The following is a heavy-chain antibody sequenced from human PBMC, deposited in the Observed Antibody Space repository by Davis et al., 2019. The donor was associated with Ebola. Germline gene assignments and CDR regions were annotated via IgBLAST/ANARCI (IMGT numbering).Heavy chain of an antibody. V-gene: IGHV1-18*01. CDR3: ARGGWELLYGRFDY. J-gene: IGHJ4*02. CDR1: GYTFTSYG. Sequence: AASVKVSCKASGYTFTSYGISWVRQAPGQGLEWMGWISAYNGNTNYAQKLQGRVTMTTDTSTSTVYMELSSLRSEDTAVYYCARGGWELLYGRFDYWGQGTLVTVSS. CDR2: ISAYNGNT. D-gene: IGHD1-26*01.